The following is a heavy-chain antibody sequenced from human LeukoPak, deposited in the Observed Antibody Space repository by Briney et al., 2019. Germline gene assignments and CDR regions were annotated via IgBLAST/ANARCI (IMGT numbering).Heavy chain of an antibody. Sequence: GSVKVSCKASGYTFTGYYMHWVRQAPGQGLEWMGWINPNSGGTNYAQKFQGRVTMTRDTSISTAYMELSRLRSDDTAVYYCARRGYGSGSYYYDYWGQGTLVTVSS. CDR1: GYTFTGYY. J-gene: IGHJ4*02. CDR3: ARRGYGSGSYYYDY. D-gene: IGHD3-10*01. V-gene: IGHV1-2*02. CDR2: INPNSGGT.